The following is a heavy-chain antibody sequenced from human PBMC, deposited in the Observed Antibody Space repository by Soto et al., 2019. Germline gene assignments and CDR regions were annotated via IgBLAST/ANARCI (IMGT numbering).Heavy chain of an antibody. V-gene: IGHV1-69*08. CDR3: VRDSPIGSTYSGYDGIDY. D-gene: IGHD5-12*01. J-gene: IGHJ4*02. Sequence: QVQLVQSGAEVKKPGSSVKVSCKASGGTFSNDIITWVRQAPGQGLEWMGRIIPLLDIAYYAQKFQGRVTITAKKSTSTAYMELNSRRPEDTAVYYCVRDSPIGSTYSGYDGIDYWGQGTLVTVSS. CDR2: IIPLLDIA. CDR1: GGTFSNDI.